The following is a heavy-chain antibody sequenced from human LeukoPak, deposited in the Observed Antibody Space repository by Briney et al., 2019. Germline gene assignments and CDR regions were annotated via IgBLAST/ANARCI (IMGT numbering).Heavy chain of an antibody. J-gene: IGHJ4*02. CDR3: AKDIVVVPAASEFDY. D-gene: IGHD2-2*01. CDR2: ISGSGGST. CDR1: GFTFSSYA. V-gene: IGHV3-23*01. Sequence: PGGSLRLSCAASGFTFSSYAMSWVRQAPGKGLEWVSAISGSGGSTYYADSVKGRFTISRDNSKNTLYLQMNSLRAEDTAVYYCAKDIVVVPAASEFDYWGQGNLVTVSS.